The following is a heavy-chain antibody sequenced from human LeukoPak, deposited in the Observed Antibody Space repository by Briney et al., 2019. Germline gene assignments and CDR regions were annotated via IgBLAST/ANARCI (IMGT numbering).Heavy chain of an antibody. V-gene: IGHV4-39*07. CDR3: ARAHYYGSGSFDY. D-gene: IGHD3-10*01. J-gene: IGHJ4*02. Sequence: SETLSLTCTVSGGSISSSSYYWGWIRQPPGKGLEWIGSIYYSGSTYYNPSLKSRVTISVDTSKNQFSLKLSSVTAADTAVYYCARAHYYGSGSFDYWGQGTLVTVSS. CDR2: IYYSGST. CDR1: GGSISSSSYY.